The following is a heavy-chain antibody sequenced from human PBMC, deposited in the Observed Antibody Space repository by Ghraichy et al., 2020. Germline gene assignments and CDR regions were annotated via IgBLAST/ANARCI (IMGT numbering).Heavy chain of an antibody. CDR3: AREMGGYYGSKNDYYYYMDV. Sequence: LSLTCAASGFTVSSSYMNWVRQAPGKGLEWLSVIYSSGTTQYADSVKGRFTISRDNSKNTLYLQMNSLRAEDTAVYYCAREMGGYYGSKNDYYYYMDVWGKGTTVTVS. CDR1: GFTVSSSY. D-gene: IGHD3-10*01. CDR2: IYSSGTT. J-gene: IGHJ6*03. V-gene: IGHV3-53*01.